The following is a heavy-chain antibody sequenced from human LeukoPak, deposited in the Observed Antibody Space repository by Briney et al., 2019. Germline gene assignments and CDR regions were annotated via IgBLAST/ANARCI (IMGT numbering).Heavy chain of an antibody. CDR3: ARQALDTAMALDFDY. CDR1: GGSISSYY. CDR2: IYTSGST. J-gene: IGHJ4*02. Sequence: SETLSLTCTVSGGSISSYYWSWIRQPAGKGLEWIGRIYTSGSTYYNPSLKSRVTISVDTSKNQFSLKLSSVTAADTAVYYCARQALDTAMALDFDYWGQGTLVTVSS. D-gene: IGHD5-18*01. V-gene: IGHV4-4*07.